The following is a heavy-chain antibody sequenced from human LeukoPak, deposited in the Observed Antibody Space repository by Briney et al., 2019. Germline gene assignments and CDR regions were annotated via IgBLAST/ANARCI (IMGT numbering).Heavy chain of an antibody. D-gene: IGHD2-2*01. Sequence: QPGGSLRLSCAASGFTFSSYWMSWVRQAPGKGLEWVANIKQDGSEKYYVDSVKGRFTISRDNAKNSLYLQMNSLRAEDTAVYYCASRVVPAVLGAFDIWGQGTMVTVSS. CDR1: GFTFSSYW. CDR3: ASRVVPAVLGAFDI. V-gene: IGHV3-7*01. J-gene: IGHJ3*02. CDR2: IKQDGSEK.